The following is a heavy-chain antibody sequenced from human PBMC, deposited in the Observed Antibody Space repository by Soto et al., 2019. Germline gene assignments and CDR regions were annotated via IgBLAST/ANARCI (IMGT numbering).Heavy chain of an antibody. D-gene: IGHD2-15*01. V-gene: IGHV1-18*04. J-gene: IGHJ4*02. CDR3: AKSCSGGSCYLGY. Sequence: GASLKVSCKASGYTFTSYGISCVRQAPGQGLEWMGWISAYNGNTNYAQKLQGRVTMTTDTSTSTAYMELRSLRSDDTAVYYCAKSCSGGSCYLGYWGQGTLVTVSS. CDR1: GYTFTSYG. CDR2: ISAYNGNT.